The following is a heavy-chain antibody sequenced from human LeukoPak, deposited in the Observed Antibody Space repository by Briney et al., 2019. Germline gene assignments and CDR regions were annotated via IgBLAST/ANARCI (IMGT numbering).Heavy chain of an antibody. CDR2: IYTSGST. Sequence: SETLSLTCAVSGGSISSSNWWSWVRQPPGKGLEWIGRIYTSGSTNYNPSLKSRVTISVDTSKNQFSLKLSSVTAADTAVYYCARDWGRQAADAFDIWGQGTMVTVSS. J-gene: IGHJ3*02. V-gene: IGHV4-4*02. D-gene: IGHD3-16*01. CDR1: GGSISSSNW. CDR3: ARDWGRQAADAFDI.